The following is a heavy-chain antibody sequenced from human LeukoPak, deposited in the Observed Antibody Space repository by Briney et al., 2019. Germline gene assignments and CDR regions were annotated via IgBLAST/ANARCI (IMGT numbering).Heavy chain of an antibody. CDR3: ARDQPTNWWNSEGSLFDY. CDR1: GFTFSSYS. CDR2: ISSSSSYI. J-gene: IGHJ4*02. Sequence: GGSLRLSCAASGFTFSSYSMNWVRQAPGKGLERVSSISSSSSYIYYADSVKGRFTISRDNAKNTLYLQMNSLRAENTAVYYCARDQPTNWWNSEGSLFDYWGQGTLVTVSS. D-gene: IGHD2-8*02. V-gene: IGHV3-21*01.